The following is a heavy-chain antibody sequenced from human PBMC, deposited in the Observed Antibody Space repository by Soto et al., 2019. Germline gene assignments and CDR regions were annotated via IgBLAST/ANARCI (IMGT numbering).Heavy chain of an antibody. CDR3: ARLNGLRYFDWLFQGGWFDP. D-gene: IGHD3-9*01. CDR1: GGSFSGYY. V-gene: IGHV4-34*01. CDR2: INHSGST. J-gene: IGHJ5*02. Sequence: PSETLSLTCAVYGGSFSGYYCSWIRQPPGKGLEWIGEINHSGSTNYSPSLKSRVTISVGTSKNQFSLKLSSVTAADTAVYYCARLNGLRYFDWLFQGGWFDPWGQGTLVTVSS.